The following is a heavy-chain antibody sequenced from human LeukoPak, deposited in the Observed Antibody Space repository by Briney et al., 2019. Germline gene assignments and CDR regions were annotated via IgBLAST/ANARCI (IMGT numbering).Heavy chain of an antibody. Sequence: GGSLRLSCAASGFTFSSYNMNWVRQAPGKGLEWVSYISSSSSTIYYADSVKGRFTISRDNAKNSLYLQMNSLRAEDTAVYYCARDLSWTVAGYMDVWGKGTTVTVSS. V-gene: IGHV3-48*01. CDR1: GFTFSSYN. J-gene: IGHJ6*03. CDR3: ARDLSWTVAGYMDV. CDR2: ISSSSSTI. D-gene: IGHD2-15*01.